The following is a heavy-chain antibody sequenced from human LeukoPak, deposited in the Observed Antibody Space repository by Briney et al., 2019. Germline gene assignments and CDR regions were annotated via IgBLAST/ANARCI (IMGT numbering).Heavy chain of an antibody. Sequence: GESLKISCKGSGYSFTSYWIGWVRQMPGKGLEWMGIIYPGDSDTRYSPSFQGQVTISADKSISTVYLQWSSLKASDTAMYYCARQYRSGYYYDDDAFDIWGQGTMVTVSS. D-gene: IGHD3-22*01. CDR1: GYSFTSYW. CDR2: IYPGDSDT. J-gene: IGHJ3*02. V-gene: IGHV5-51*01. CDR3: ARQYRSGYYYDDDAFDI.